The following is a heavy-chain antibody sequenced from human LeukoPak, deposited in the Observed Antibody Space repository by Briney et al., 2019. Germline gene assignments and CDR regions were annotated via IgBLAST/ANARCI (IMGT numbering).Heavy chain of an antibody. V-gene: IGHV3-11*01. Sequence: GGSLRLSCAASGFTFSDYYMTWIRQAPGKGLEWLSYISNSGSTVFYADSIMGRFTVSRDNAKRSLYLQIESLRDDDTAVYHCALGTINKDYYFGMDVWGQGTTVAVSS. CDR2: ISNSGSTV. CDR1: GFTFSDYY. CDR3: ALGTINKDYYFGMDV. D-gene: IGHD2-8*01. J-gene: IGHJ6*02.